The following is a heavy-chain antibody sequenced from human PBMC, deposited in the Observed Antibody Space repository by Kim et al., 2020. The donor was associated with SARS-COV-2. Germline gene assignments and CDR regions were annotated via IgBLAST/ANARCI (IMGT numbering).Heavy chain of an antibody. V-gene: IGHV3-23*01. D-gene: IGHD2-2*02. CDR3: AKSIVVVPAAIPAFDY. Sequence: SVKCRFTISRDNSKNALYLQMNSLRAEETAVYYCAKSIVVVPAAIPAFDYWGQGTLVTVSS. J-gene: IGHJ4*02.